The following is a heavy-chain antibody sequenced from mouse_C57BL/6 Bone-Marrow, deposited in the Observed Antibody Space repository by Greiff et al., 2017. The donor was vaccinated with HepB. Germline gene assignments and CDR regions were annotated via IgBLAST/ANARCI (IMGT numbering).Heavy chain of an antibody. CDR1: GFTFSSYA. D-gene: IGHD1-1*01. J-gene: IGHJ1*03. CDR2: ISDGGSYT. Sequence: EVQRVESGGGLVKPGGSLKLSCAASGFTFSSYAMSWVRQTPEKRLEWVATISDGGSYTYYPDNVKGRFTISRDNAKNNLYLQMSHLKSEDTALYYCARDYYGSSYDWYFDVWGTGTTVTVSS. CDR3: ARDYYGSSYDWYFDV. V-gene: IGHV5-4*01.